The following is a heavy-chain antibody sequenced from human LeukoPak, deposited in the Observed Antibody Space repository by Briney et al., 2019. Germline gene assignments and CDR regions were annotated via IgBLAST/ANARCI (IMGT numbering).Heavy chain of an antibody. CDR3: ARGRYYYDSSGYYNKHYYYYYMDV. V-gene: IGHV1-69*01. J-gene: IGHJ6*03. CDR1: GGTFSSYA. Sequence: SVKVSCKASGGTFSSYAISWVRQAPGQGLEWMGGIIPIFGTANYAQKFQGRVTITADESTSTAYMELSSLRSEDTAVYYCARGRYYYDSSGYYNKHYYYYYMDVWGKGTTVTISS. D-gene: IGHD3-22*01. CDR2: IIPIFGTA.